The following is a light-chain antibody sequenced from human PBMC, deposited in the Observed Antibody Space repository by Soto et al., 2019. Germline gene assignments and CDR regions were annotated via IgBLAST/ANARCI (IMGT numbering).Light chain of an antibody. Sequence: DIQMTQSPSSQSASVGDRVTITCRASQSISSYLNWYQQKPGKAPKLLIYAASSLQSGVPSRFSGSGSGTDFTLTISSLQPEDFATYYCQQSYTLRTFGQGTKVDIK. CDR2: AAS. J-gene: IGKJ1*01. V-gene: IGKV1-39*01. CDR3: QQSYTLRT. CDR1: QSISSY.